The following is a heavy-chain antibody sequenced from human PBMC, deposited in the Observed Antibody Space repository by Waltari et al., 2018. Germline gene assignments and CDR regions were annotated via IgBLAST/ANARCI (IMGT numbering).Heavy chain of an antibody. Sequence: QVQLQESGPGLVKPSETLSLTCTVSGGSISSYYCSWIRQPPGKGLEWIGYIYYNGNTNYNPSLKGRVTISVDTSKNQFSLKLSSVTAADTAVYYCARESRSSSWNNYYYYMDVWGKGTTVTISS. CDR2: IYYNGNT. CDR3: ARESRSSSWNNYYYYMDV. V-gene: IGHV4-59*12. D-gene: IGHD6-13*01. J-gene: IGHJ6*03. CDR1: GGSISSYY.